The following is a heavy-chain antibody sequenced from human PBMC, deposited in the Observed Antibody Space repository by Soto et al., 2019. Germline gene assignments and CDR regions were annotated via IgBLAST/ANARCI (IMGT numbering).Heavy chain of an antibody. V-gene: IGHV3-30*03. Sequence: LGGSLRLSCAASGFTFSNYGMHWVRQAPGKGLEWVAVISDDGVSKYYADSVQGRFTISRDNAKNTLYLQMNSLRAEHTAMYYCVRARGYYGMDVWGQGTAVTVSS. CDR3: VRARGYYGMDV. CDR2: ISDDGVSK. J-gene: IGHJ6*02. CDR1: GFTFSNYG.